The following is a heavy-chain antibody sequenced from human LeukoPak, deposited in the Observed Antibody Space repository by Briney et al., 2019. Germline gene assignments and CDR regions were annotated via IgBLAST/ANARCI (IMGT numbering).Heavy chain of an antibody. CDR1: GGSISSYY. V-gene: IGHV4-4*07. D-gene: IGHD6-6*01. J-gene: IGHJ3*02. CDR2: IYTSGST. Sequence: SDTLPLTCTVSGGSISSYYWSWIRQPAGKELEWIGRIYTSGSTNCSPSLKSRVTMSVDTSKNHFSLKLTSVTPADTAVYYCARVYSSSSGRDAFDIWGQGTMVTVSS. CDR3: ARVYSSSSGRDAFDI.